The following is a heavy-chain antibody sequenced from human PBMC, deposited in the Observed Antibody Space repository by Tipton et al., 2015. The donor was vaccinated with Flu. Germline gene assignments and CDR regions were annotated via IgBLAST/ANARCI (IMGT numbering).Heavy chain of an antibody. D-gene: IGHD6-6*01. CDR2: ISGSGGST. Sequence: SLRLSCAASGFTFSSYAMSWVRQAPGKGLEWVSAISGSGGSTYYADSVKGRFTISRDNSKSTLYLQMNSLRAEDTAVYYCAKEAILYSSSSLGLVYFDLWGRGTLVTVSS. V-gene: IGHV3-23*01. J-gene: IGHJ2*01. CDR1: GFTFSSYA. CDR3: AKEAILYSSSSLGLVYFDL.